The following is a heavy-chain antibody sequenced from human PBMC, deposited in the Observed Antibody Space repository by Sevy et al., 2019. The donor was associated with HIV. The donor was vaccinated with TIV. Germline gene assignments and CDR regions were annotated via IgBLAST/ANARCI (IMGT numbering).Heavy chain of an antibody. D-gene: IGHD4-17*01. CDR3: ARGRDYGNFDY. Sequence: GGSLRLSCAASGFTLSSYGMHWVRQAPGKGLEWVAVIRYDGSNKYYADSVKGRFTISRDNSKNTVYLQMNSLRAEDTAVYYCARGRDYGNFDYWGQGTLVTVSS. CDR2: IRYDGSNK. V-gene: IGHV3-33*01. CDR1: GFTLSSYG. J-gene: IGHJ4*02.